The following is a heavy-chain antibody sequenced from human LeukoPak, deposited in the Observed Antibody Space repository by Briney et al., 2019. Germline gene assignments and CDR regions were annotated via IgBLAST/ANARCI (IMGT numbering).Heavy chain of an antibody. D-gene: IGHD6-13*01. Sequence: GASVKVSCKASGYTFASFGLSWVRQAPGQGLELVGWISAYNGDTNYAQNLQGRVTMTTDTSTSTAYMELRSLRSDDTAVYYCARDLITAGTGIWYGMDVWGQGTTVTVSS. CDR3: ARDLITAGTGIWYGMDV. CDR1: GYTFASFG. CDR2: ISAYNGDT. V-gene: IGHV1-18*01. J-gene: IGHJ6*02.